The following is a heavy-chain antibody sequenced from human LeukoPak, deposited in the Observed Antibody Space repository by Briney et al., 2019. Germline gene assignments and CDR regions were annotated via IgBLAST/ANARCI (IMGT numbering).Heavy chain of an antibody. V-gene: IGHV4-59*11. CDR2: IYYSGST. D-gene: IGHD1-26*01. J-gene: IGHJ4*02. Sequence: SETLSLTCTVSGGSIRSHYWSWIRQPPGKGLEWIGYIYYSGSTNYNPSLKSRVTISVDTSKNQFSLKLSSVTAADTAVYYCVGQWELPPYYFDYWGQGTLVTVSS. CDR3: VGQWELPPYYFDY. CDR1: GGSIRSHY.